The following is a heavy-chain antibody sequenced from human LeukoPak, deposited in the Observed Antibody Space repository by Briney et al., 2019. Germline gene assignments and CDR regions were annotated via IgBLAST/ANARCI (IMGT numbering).Heavy chain of an antibody. Sequence: GRCLSLSCAARGFTFSAYGMSWVRQARGKGLEGGSYMSSSTEYIHYADAVEGRFTISRDNAKNSLDVQMDSLRSEDTAVYYSATVGLRYGFDYWGQGTLVTVSS. D-gene: IGHD5-12*01. CDR3: ATVGLRYGFDY. CDR1: GFTFSAYG. CDR2: MSSSTEYI. J-gene: IGHJ4*02. V-gene: IGHV3-21*01.